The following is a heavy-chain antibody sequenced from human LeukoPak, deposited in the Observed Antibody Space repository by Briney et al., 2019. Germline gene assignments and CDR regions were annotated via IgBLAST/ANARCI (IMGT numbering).Heavy chain of an antibody. CDR1: GGSFSGSY. J-gene: IGHJ6*03. CDR2: INHSGST. V-gene: IGHV4-34*01. Sequence: SETLSLTCAVYGGSFSGSYWSWIRQPPGKGLEWIGEINHSGSTKNNPSLQSRVTISVETSKNQFSLPRSSVTAADTAVYYCARVGSYSRGYYYYYMDICGKGTTVTVSS. CDR3: ARVGSYSRGYYYYYMDI. D-gene: IGHD6-13*01.